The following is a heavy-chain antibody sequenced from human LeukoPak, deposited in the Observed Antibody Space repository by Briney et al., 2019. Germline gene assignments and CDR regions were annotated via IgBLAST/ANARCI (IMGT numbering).Heavy chain of an antibody. CDR2: ISGTGGNT. D-gene: IGHD3-22*01. Sequence: GGSLRLSCVASGFTFSSYAMSWVRQAPGKGLEWVSAISGTGGNTYYADSVKGRFTISRDNSKNTLYLQMNSLRAEDTAIYYCARARIGYYETFDAFDIWGQGTMVTVSS. J-gene: IGHJ3*02. CDR3: ARARIGYYETFDAFDI. CDR1: GFTFSSYA. V-gene: IGHV3-23*01.